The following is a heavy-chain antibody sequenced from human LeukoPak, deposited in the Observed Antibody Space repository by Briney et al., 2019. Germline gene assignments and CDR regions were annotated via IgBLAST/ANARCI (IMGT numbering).Heavy chain of an antibody. V-gene: IGHV1-2*02. Sequence: ASVKVSCKTSGYAFTGYFIHWVRQVPGQGLEWMGWLNPDSGSTKSAEKFQGRVTMTRDTSVSTAYMDLTSLKSDDAGLYYCARGLKNVFFSYSLDVWGKGTTVTVTS. CDR3: ARGLKNVFFSYSLDV. CDR1: GYAFTGYF. J-gene: IGHJ6*04. CDR2: LNPDSGST. D-gene: IGHD2/OR15-2a*01.